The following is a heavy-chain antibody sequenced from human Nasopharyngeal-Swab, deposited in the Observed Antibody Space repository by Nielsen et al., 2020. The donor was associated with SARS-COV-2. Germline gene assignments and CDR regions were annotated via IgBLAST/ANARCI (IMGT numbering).Heavy chain of an antibody. CDR2: ISWNSAHI. D-gene: IGHD4-23*01. J-gene: IGHJ4*02. Sequence: GGSLRLSCAASGFTFDDYAMPWVRQAPGKGLEWFSGISWNSAHIVYADSVKGRFTISRDNAKNSLYLQMNSLRAEDTALYYCAKDSNYGGHRGAFDYWGQGTLVSVSS. CDR1: GFTFDDYA. V-gene: IGHV3-9*01. CDR3: AKDSNYGGHRGAFDY.